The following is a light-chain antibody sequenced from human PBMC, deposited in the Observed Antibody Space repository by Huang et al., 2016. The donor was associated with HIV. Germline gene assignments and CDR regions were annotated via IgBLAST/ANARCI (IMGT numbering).Light chain of an antibody. J-gene: IGKJ4*01. CDR2: GAS. CDR3: QQYNNWPLT. Sequence: EIVMTQSPATLSVSSGERATLSCRASQSVSSNLVWYQQKPGQAPRLLIYGASTRATGIPARFSGSGSGTEFTLTISSLQSEDFAVYYCQQYNNWPLTFGGGTKVEIK. CDR1: QSVSSN. V-gene: IGKV3-15*01.